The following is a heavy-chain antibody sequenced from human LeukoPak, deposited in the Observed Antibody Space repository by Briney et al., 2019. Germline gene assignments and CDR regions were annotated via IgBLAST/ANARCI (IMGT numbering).Heavy chain of an antibody. D-gene: IGHD2-2*01. Sequence: TETLSLTCSVSGGSLSSHYWSWIRQPPGKGLELIGHIHDTGSTFYNPSLRGRVTISLDTSNNQFSLKLTSMTAADTAVYYCARFSSGCSTSSCYLTYWGQGTLVTVS. J-gene: IGHJ4*02. CDR2: IHDTGST. V-gene: IGHV4-59*11. CDR1: GGSLSSHY. CDR3: ARFSSGCSTSSCYLTY.